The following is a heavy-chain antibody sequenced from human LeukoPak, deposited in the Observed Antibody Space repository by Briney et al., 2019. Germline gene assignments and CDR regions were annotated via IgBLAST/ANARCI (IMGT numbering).Heavy chain of an antibody. CDR2: ISYDGSNK. Sequence: GGSLRLSCAASVFTFSSYGMHWVRQAPGKGLEWVAVISYDGSNKYYADSVKGRFTISRDNSKNAPYLQMNSLRAEDTAVYYCAKDRGRIARTAIGAYWGQGTLATVSS. D-gene: IGHD2-21*02. CDR3: AKDRGRIARTAIGAY. V-gene: IGHV3-30*18. J-gene: IGHJ4*02. CDR1: VFTFSSYG.